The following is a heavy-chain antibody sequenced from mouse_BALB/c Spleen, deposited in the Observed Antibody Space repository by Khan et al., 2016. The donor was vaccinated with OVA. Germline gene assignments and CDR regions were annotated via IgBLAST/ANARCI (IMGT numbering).Heavy chain of an antibody. CDR2: INPSSGYT. D-gene: IGHD2-14*01. CDR1: GYTFTRYT. CDR3: ARSGDYYRYDGWFAY. J-gene: IGHJ3*01. Sequence: QVQLQQSGAELARPGASVKMSCKASGYTFTRYTMHWVKQRPGQGLEWIGYINPSSGYTNYNQKFKDKATLTADKSSSTAYMKMRSLTSEDSAVYYCARSGDYYRYDGWFAYWGQGTLVTVSA. V-gene: IGHV1-4*01.